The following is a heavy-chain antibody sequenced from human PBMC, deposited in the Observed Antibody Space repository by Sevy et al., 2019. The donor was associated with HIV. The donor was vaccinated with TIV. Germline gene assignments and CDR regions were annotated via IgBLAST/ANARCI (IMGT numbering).Heavy chain of an antibody. Sequence: GGSQRLSCAASGFTFSDHYMDWVRQAPGKGLEWIGRSRNKANSYTTEYAASVKGGFTISRDESKNSMYLQINSLKSEDTAIYYCTRALIVVAGFFRYYHGMDVWGQGTTVTVSS. J-gene: IGHJ6*02. CDR1: GFTFSDHY. V-gene: IGHV3-72*01. CDR3: TRALIVVAGFFRYYHGMDV. D-gene: IGHD6-19*01. CDR2: SRNKANSYTT.